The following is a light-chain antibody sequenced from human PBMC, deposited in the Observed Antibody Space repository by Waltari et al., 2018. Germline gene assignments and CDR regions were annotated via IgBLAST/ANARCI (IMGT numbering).Light chain of an antibody. V-gene: IGLV4-69*01. J-gene: IGLJ3*02. CDR2: VNSDGSH. CDR1: SGHTTYA. CDR3: QAWGAGVGV. Sequence: QLVLAQSTSAPASLGASVKLSCTVTSGHTTYAIAWHQQQPGKGPRYLMRVNSDGSHIKGDGIPDRFSGSRSGADRYLIISSLQSEDEADYYCQAWGAGVGVFGGGTKLSVL.